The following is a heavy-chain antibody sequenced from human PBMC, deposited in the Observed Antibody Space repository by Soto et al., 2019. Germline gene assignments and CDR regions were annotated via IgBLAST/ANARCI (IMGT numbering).Heavy chain of an antibody. CDR3: ATAPGPY. V-gene: IGHV4-30-2*01. J-gene: IGHJ4*02. CDR1: GGSISSGGYS. CDR2: IYHSGST. Sequence: SETLPHTCAVSGGSISSGGYSWSWIRQPPGKGLEWIGYIYHSGSTYYNPSLKSRVTISVDRSKNQFSLKLTSVTAADTAVYYCATAPGPYWGQGTLVTVSS.